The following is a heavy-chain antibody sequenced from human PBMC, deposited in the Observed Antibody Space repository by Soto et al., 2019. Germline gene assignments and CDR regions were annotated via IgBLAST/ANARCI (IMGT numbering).Heavy chain of an antibody. J-gene: IGHJ4*02. D-gene: IGHD6-19*01. CDR1: GGSISSGDYY. Sequence: TLSLTCTVSGGSISSGDYYWSWVRQPPGKDLEYIGYIYYTGSTYYNPSLNSRLTMSVDTSKNQFSLKLSSVTAADTAVYYCVRRLAVKPRYYFDCWGQGTLVTVSS. CDR2: IYYTGST. V-gene: IGHV4-30-4*01. CDR3: VRRLAVKPRYYFDC.